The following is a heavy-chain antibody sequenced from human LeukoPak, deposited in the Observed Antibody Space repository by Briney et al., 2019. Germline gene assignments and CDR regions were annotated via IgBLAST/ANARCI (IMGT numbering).Heavy chain of an antibody. J-gene: IGHJ4*02. CDR1: GFTVSSNY. D-gene: IGHD2-2*02. CDR2: ISGDGGST. V-gene: IGHV3-43*02. Sequence: GGSLRLSCAASGFTVSSNYMSWVRQAPGKGLEWVSLISGDGGSTYYADSVKGRFTISRDNSKNSLYLQMNSLRTEDTALYYCAKEFSSTSCYRYSSGCTVNDYWGQGTLFTVSS. CDR3: AKEFSSTSCYRYSSGCTVNDY.